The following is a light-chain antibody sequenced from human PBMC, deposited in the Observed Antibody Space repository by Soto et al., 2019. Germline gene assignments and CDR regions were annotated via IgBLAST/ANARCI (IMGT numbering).Light chain of an antibody. J-gene: IGKJ5*01. V-gene: IGKV3-15*01. CDR3: QQYNNWPPIN. Sequence: ETVMTQSPATLSVSPGEGATISCRASQSVSINLAWYQQKPGQAPRLLIYGASTRATGIPARFSGSGSGTEFTLTISSLQSEDFAVYYCQQYNNWPPINFGQGTRLEIK. CDR2: GAS. CDR1: QSVSIN.